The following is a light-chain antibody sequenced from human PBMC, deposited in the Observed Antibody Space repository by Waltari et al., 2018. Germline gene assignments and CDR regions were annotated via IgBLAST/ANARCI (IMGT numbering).Light chain of an antibody. V-gene: IGLV3-1*01. Sequence: SYELTQPPSVSVSPGQTASIPCSGDKLGDKYACWYQQKPGQPPVLVIDQDSKRPSGIPERFSGSNSGNTATLTISGTQAMDEADYYCQAWDSSTAAVFGGGTKLTVL. CDR1: KLGDKY. CDR3: QAWDSSTAAV. J-gene: IGLJ2*01. CDR2: QDS.